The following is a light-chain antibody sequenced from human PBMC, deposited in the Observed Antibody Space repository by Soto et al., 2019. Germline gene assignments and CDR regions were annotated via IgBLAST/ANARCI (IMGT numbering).Light chain of an antibody. CDR1: SSNIGNNY. Sequence: QSVLTQPPSVSAAPGQKVTISCSGSSSNIGNNYVSWYQQFPGTAPKLLIYDSNKRPSGIPDRFSGSKSGTSATLGITGLRTGDEADYYCGTWDSSLSDVVFGWGTKLTVL. V-gene: IGLV1-51*01. J-gene: IGLJ2*01. CDR2: DSN. CDR3: GTWDSSLSDVV.